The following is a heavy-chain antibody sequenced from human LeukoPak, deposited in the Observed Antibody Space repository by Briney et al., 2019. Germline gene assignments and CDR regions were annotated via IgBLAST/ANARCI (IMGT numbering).Heavy chain of an antibody. Sequence: GGSLRLSCAASGFTFSSYSMNWVRQAPGKGPEWVSYISSSSSTIYYADSVKGRFTISRDNAKNSLYLQMNSLRDEDTAVYYCARDSSDVRDDYGDFWGQGTLVTVSS. D-gene: IGHD3-10*01. CDR3: ARDSSDVRDDYGDF. J-gene: IGHJ4*02. CDR2: ISSSSSTI. CDR1: GFTFSSYS. V-gene: IGHV3-48*02.